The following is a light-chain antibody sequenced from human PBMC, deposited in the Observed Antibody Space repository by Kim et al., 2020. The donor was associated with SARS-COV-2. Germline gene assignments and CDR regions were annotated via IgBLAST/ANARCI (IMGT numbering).Light chain of an antibody. CDR2: KAS. CDR1: ETINSW. Sequence: DIQMTQSPSTLSASVGDRVTITCRASETINSWLAWYQQKPGKAPKLLIYKASSLQSGVPSRLSGSGFGTEFTLTISTLQPDDFATYYCQQYDSYSGYSFGQGTKLEI. V-gene: IGKV1-5*03. J-gene: IGKJ2*03. CDR3: QQYDSYSGYS.